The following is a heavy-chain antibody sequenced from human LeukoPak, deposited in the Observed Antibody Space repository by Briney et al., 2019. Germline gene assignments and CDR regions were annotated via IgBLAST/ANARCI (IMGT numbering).Heavy chain of an antibody. CDR1: GHTFTSYG. V-gene: IGHV1-18*01. CDR2: ISAYNGNT. D-gene: IGHD4-17*01. J-gene: IGHJ4*02. CDR3: AGRGDYGDRIMGFDY. Sequence: RASVKVSCKASGHTFTSYGISWVRQAPGQGLEWMGWISAYNGNTNYAQKLQGRVTMTTDTSTSTAYMELRSLRSDDTAVYYCAGRGDYGDRIMGFDYWGQGTLVTVSS.